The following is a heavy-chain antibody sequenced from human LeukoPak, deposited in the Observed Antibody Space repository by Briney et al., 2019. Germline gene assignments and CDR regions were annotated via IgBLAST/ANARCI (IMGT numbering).Heavy chain of an antibody. CDR3: ARHRDVVVPAAHFYYYYMDV. CDR2: IYPGDSDT. Sequence: GESLKISCKGSGYSFTSYWIGWVRQMPGKGLEWMGIIYPGDSDTRYSPSFQGQVTISADKSISTAYLQWSSLKASDTAMYYCARHRDVVVPAAHFYYYYMDVWGKGTTVTVSS. D-gene: IGHD2-2*01. CDR1: GYSFTSYW. J-gene: IGHJ6*03. V-gene: IGHV5-51*01.